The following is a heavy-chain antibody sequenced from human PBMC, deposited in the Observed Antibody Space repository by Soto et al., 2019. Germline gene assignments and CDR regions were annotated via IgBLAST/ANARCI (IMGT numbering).Heavy chain of an antibody. CDR3: VRHFDK. CDR1: GFTFGTYL. CDR2: ITSDGSST. V-gene: IGHV3-74*01. Sequence: PGGSLRLSCAASGFTFGTYLMHWVRRPPGKGLVWVARITSDGSSTTYADSVKGRFTISRDNAKNTLYLQMNSLRADDTAVYYCVRHFDKWGQGTLVTVSS. J-gene: IGHJ4*02.